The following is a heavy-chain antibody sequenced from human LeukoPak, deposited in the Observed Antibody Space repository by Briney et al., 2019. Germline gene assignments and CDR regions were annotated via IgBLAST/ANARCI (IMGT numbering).Heavy chain of an antibody. CDR2: SAPMRHTT. J-gene: IGHJ3*01. D-gene: IGHD1-14*01. V-gene: IGHV1-69*13. CDR3: AVTLGSFCTYATCRNPPAHV. CDR1: RDTFINYF. Sequence: GASVKVSRKASRDTFINYFVIWIRQAPGQGLEWLGGSAPMRHTTNYAQRFQGRVSITEDESSSTAYLALNRLRSDDTAIYFCAVTLGSFCTYATCRNPPAHVWGQGTVVTVSS.